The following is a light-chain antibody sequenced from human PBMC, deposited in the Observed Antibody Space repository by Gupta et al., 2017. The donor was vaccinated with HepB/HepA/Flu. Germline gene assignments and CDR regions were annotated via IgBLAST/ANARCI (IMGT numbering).Light chain of an antibody. Sequence: GRRVTISCSGSSPNIGSNTVNWYQQLPGTAPKLLIYSNNQRPSGVPDRFSGSKSGTSASLTITGLQSEDEADYYCEAWDDSLNGWVFGGGTKLTVL. CDR2: SNN. J-gene: IGLJ2*01. CDR1: SPNIGSNT. CDR3: EAWDDSLNGWV. V-gene: IGLV1-44*01.